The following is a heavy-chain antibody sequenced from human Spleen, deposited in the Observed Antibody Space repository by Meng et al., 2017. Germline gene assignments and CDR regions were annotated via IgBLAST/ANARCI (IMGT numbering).Heavy chain of an antibody. V-gene: IGHV3-11*01. D-gene: IGHD5-12*01. CDR1: GFTFSDYY. CDR3: ARASVATITRGWDY. Sequence: QVQLVESGGGVVKPGGSLRLYGAPSGFTFSDYYMTWIRQAPGKGLEWVSYISSSGSTIYYADYVKGRFTISRDNAKNSLYLQMNSLRAEDTAVYYCARASVATITRGWDYWGQGTLVTVSS. J-gene: IGHJ4*02. CDR2: ISSSGSTI.